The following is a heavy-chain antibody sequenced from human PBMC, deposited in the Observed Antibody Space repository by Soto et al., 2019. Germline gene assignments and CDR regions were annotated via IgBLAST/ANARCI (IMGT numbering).Heavy chain of an antibody. CDR3: ARVSLLVISPYYFDS. Sequence: SETLSLTCTVSGDSLSPHDWTWIRHPPGRGLEWIGHISYRGSTLYNLSLESRVTISLDTYKNQFSLTLTSVTTADTALYYCARVSLLVISPYYFDSWGQGALVTV. CDR2: ISYRGST. J-gene: IGHJ4*02. V-gene: IGHV4-59*11. CDR1: GDSLSPHD. D-gene: IGHD3-9*01.